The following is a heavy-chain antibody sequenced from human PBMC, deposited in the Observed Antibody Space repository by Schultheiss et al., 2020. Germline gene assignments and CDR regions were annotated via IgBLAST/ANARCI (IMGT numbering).Heavy chain of an antibody. CDR3: AGAAYGYYYYAVDV. V-gene: IGHV3-48*03. CDR1: GFTFSSYD. CDR2: ISRRGDTI. J-gene: IGHJ6*04. Sequence: GESLKISCVGSGFTFSSYDMNWLRQAPGKGLEWVSYISRRGDTIHYADSVKGQFTVSRDNPKNSLYLQMNSLRAEDTAVYYCAGAAYGYYYYAVDVWGKGTTGTVVS. D-gene: IGHD2-21*01.